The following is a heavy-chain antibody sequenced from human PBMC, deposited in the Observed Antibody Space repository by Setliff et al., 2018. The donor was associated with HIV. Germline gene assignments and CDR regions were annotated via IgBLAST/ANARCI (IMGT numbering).Heavy chain of an antibody. CDR2: IYYTGRT. CDR1: GGSIDNYY. V-gene: IGHV4-59*08. CDR3: ARVRGGSSRGFLDY. Sequence: SSETLSLTCSVSGGSIDNYYWSWIRQSPGKGLEWIGHIYYTGRTNYNPSLKSRLTISMDTSKNQFSLKLSSVTAADTAVYYCARVRGGSSRGFLDYWGLGTLVTVSS. J-gene: IGHJ4*02. D-gene: IGHD3-10*01.